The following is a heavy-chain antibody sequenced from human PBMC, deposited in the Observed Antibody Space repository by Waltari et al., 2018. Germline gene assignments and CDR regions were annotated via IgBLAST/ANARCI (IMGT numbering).Heavy chain of an antibody. CDR1: GYTFTGYY. J-gene: IGHJ4*02. CDR3: ARDLIVGATPVDY. D-gene: IGHD1-26*01. V-gene: IGHV1-2*02. CDR2: VKPNSGGT. Sequence: QVQLVQSGAEVKKPGASVKVSCKTSGYTFTGYYMHWVRPAPGQGLEWMGWVKPNSGGTNYAQKVQGRVTMTRDTSISTAYMELSRLRSDDTAVYYCARDLIVGATPVDYWGQGTLVTVSS.